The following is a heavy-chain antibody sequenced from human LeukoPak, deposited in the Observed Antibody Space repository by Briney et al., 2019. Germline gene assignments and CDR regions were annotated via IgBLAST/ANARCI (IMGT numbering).Heavy chain of an antibody. J-gene: IGHJ4*02. Sequence: SETLSLTCTVSGGSISSSSYYWGWIRQPPGKGLEWIGEINHSGSTNYNPSLKSRVTISVDTSKNQFSLKLSSVTAADTAVYYCARETGYSTVWGQGTLVTVSS. CDR2: INHSGST. CDR1: GGSISSSSYY. V-gene: IGHV4-39*07. CDR3: ARETGYSTV. D-gene: IGHD6-13*01.